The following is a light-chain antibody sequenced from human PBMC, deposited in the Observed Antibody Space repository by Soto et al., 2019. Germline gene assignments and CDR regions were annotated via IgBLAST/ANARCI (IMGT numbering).Light chain of an antibody. CDR3: QQHHHCRIT. J-gene: IGKJ5*01. CDR2: YIA. V-gene: IGKV3D-15*01. Sequence: IVMTQSPSTLSVSQGETASLSCRASHSAGNFLAWYQQKPGQAPRLLIYYIATRATGIPARFSGSGSGTAFTLPINSLQYADSAAHYCQQHHHCRITFGQGTRLEIK. CDR1: HSAGNF.